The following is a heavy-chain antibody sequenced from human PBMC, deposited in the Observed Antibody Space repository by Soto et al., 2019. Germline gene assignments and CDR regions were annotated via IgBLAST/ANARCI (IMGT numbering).Heavy chain of an antibody. J-gene: IGHJ5*02. D-gene: IGHD6-13*01. CDR1: GFTFSGYA. CDR2: IGSGSP. CDR3: AQDLGSSWYHYNSFAP. Sequence: EVQLLESGGGLVQTGGSLRLSCAASGFTFSGYAMSWVRQAPGKGLEWVFAIGSGSPFYADSVEGRFTISRDNANSMLYLQMNSLRADDTAVYFCAQDLGSSWYHYNSFAPGGQGTLVTVSS. V-gene: IGHV3-23*01.